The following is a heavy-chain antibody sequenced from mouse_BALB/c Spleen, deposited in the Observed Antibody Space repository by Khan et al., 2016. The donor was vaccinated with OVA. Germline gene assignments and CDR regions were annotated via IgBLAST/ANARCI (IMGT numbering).Heavy chain of an antibody. J-gene: IGHJ1*01. D-gene: IGHD2-1*01. V-gene: IGHV2-9*02. CDR3: ARYYGNYGWYFDV. Sequence: VHLVESGPGPVAPSQSLSITCIVPGFLSTNYGVHRVRPPPGKGLEWPGVIWTGGSTNYNSALMFRLSISKDNSKSQVFLKMNSLQTEDTAMYYGARYYGNYGWYFDVWGAGTTVTVSS. CDR2: IWTGGST. CDR1: GFLSTNYG.